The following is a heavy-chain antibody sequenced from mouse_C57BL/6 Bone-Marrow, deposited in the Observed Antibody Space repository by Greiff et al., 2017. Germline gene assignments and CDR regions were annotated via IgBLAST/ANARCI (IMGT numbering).Heavy chain of an antibody. V-gene: IGHV1-81*01. Sequence: QVQLQQPGAELARPGASVKLSCKASGYTFTSYGISWVKQRTGQGLEWIGEIYPRSGNTYYNEKFKGKATLTADKSSSTAYMELRSLTSEDSAVYFWARAPYYGSSSYYFDYWGQGTTLTVSS. J-gene: IGHJ2*01. CDR1: GYTFTSYG. CDR3: ARAPYYGSSSYYFDY. D-gene: IGHD1-1*01. CDR2: IYPRSGNT.